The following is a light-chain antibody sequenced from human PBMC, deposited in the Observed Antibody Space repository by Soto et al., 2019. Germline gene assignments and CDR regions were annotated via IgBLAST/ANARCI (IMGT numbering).Light chain of an antibody. J-gene: IGLJ3*02. Sequence: QLVLTQPPSASGTPGQRVTISCSGSSSNIGSNYVYWYQQLPGTAPKLIIYSNNQRPSGVPDRFSGSKSGTSASLAISGLRSEDEADYYCAAWDDSLSGWVFGGGTKLTVL. CDR3: AAWDDSLSGWV. CDR1: SSNIGSNY. CDR2: SNN. V-gene: IGLV1-47*02.